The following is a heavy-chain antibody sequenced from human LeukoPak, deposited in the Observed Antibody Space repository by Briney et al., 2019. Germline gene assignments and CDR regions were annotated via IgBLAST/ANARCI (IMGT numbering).Heavy chain of an antibody. J-gene: IGHJ6*03. CDR2: ISAYNGNT. Sequence: ASVKVSCKASGYTFTSYGISWVRQAPGQGLEWMGWISAYNGNTNYAQKLQGRVTMTTDTSTSTAYMELRGLRSDDTAVYYCARGHCSSTSCYGYYYYYMDVWGKGTTVTVSS. V-gene: IGHV1-18*01. D-gene: IGHD2-2*01. CDR1: GYTFTSYG. CDR3: ARGHCSSTSCYGYYYYYMDV.